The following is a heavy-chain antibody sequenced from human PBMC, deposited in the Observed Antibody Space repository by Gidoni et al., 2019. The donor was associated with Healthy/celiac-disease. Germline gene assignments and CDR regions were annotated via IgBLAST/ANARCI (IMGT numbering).Heavy chain of an antibody. D-gene: IGHD3-22*01. Sequence: QVQLQQRGAGLLKPSETLSLTCAVYGGSFSGYYWSWIRQPPGKGLEWIGEINHSGSTNYNPALKSRVTISVDTSKNQFSLKLSSVTAADTAVYYCARRSGGGYYGYWGQGTLVTVSS. V-gene: IGHV4-34*01. CDR3: ARRSGGGYYGY. CDR2: INHSGST. CDR1: GGSFSGYY. J-gene: IGHJ4*02.